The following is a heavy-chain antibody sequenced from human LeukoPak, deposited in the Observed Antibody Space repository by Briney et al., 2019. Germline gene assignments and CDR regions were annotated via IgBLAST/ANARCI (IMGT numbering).Heavy chain of an antibody. CDR1: GGSFSGYY. CDR3: ARGRQVVPAAIWGRHYYYYMDV. D-gene: IGHD2-2*01. J-gene: IGHJ6*03. CDR2: INHSGST. Sequence: PSETLSLTCAVYGGSFSGYYWSWIRQPPGKGLEWIGEINHSGSTNYNPSLKSRVTISVDTSKNQFSLKLSSVTAADTAVYYCARGRQVVPAAIWGRHYYYYMDVWGIGTTVTVSS. V-gene: IGHV4-34*01.